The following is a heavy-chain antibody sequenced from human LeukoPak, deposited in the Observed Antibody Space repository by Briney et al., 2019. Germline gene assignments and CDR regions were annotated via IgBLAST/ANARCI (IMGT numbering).Heavy chain of an antibody. CDR3: ARRITRPEAFDI. V-gene: IGHV4-61*01. D-gene: IGHD3-10*01. CDR1: GGSVSSATHH. CDR2: IYYSGST. Sequence: SETLTLTCTVSGGSVSSATHHWIWSPQPPGKGLERIGYIYYSGSTNYNPSLQSRVTMSVDTSKKQFSLKLSSVTAADTAFYFCARRITRPEAFDIWGQGTMVTVSS. J-gene: IGHJ3*02.